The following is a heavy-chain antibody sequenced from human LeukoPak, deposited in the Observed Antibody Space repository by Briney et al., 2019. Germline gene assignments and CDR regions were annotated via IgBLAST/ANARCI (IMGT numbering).Heavy chain of an antibody. D-gene: IGHD2/OR15-2a*01. CDR2: ISYSGNT. CDR3: ARLYERSGASGSINL. V-gene: IGHV4-39*01. Sequence: SETLSVTCTVSGGSMSSSSYYWGWIRQPPGKGLEWIGSISYSGNTYYNPSLKSRVTISADTSKNQFSLKLSSVTAADTAVYYCARLYERSGASGSINLWGQGTLVTVSS. CDR1: GGSMSSSSYY. J-gene: IGHJ4*02.